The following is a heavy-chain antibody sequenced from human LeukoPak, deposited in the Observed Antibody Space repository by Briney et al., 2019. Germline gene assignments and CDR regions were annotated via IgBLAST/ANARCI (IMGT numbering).Heavy chain of an antibody. J-gene: IGHJ5*02. CDR2: IIPIFGIA. CDR3: AGRGLTGTTPWFDP. V-gene: IGHV1-69*04. Sequence: ASVKVSCKASGGTFSSYAISWVGQAPGQGLEWMGRIIPIFGIANYAQKFQGRVTITADKSTSTAYMELSSLRSEDTAVYYCAGRGLTGTTPWFDPWGQGTLVTVSS. CDR1: GGTFSSYA. D-gene: IGHD1-14*01.